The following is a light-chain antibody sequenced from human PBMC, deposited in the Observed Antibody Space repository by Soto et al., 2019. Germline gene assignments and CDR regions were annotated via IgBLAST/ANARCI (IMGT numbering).Light chain of an antibody. V-gene: IGKV3-11*01. CDR1: QSVSSY. J-gene: IGKJ4*01. CDR2: DAS. CDR3: QQRSNWPPLT. Sequence: EIVLTQSPATLSLSPGERATLSCRASQSVSSYLAWYQQKPGQAPRLLIYDASNRATGIPARFSGSGSGTDFTITISSPEPEDFGVYYCQQRSNWPPLTFGGGTKVEIK.